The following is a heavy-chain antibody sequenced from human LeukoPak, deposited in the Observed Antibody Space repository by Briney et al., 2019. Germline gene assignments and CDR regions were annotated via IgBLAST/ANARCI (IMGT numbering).Heavy chain of an antibody. CDR1: GFTFSSYG. Sequence: GGSLRLSCAASGFTFSSYGMSWVRQAPGKGLEWVSAISGSGGSTYYADSVKGRFTISRDNSKNTLYLQMNSLRAEDTAVYYCAKSELTYYYECYLGWGQGTLVTVSS. J-gene: IGHJ4*02. D-gene: IGHD3-22*01. CDR3: AKSELTYYYECYLG. V-gene: IGHV3-23*01. CDR2: ISGSGGST.